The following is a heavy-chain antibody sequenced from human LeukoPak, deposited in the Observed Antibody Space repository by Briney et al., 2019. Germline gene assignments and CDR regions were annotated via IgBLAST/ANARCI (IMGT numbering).Heavy chain of an antibody. Sequence: GGSLRLSCAASGFTFSSYWMSWVRQTPGKGLEWVANIKQDGSEKDYVDSMKGRFTISRDNAKNSVYLQMNSLRAEDTAVYYCARIGYRSSCFDYWGQGTVVTVSS. D-gene: IGHD6-13*01. CDR2: IKQDGSEK. V-gene: IGHV3-7*01. CDR1: GFTFSSYW. J-gene: IGHJ4*02. CDR3: ARIGYRSSCFDY.